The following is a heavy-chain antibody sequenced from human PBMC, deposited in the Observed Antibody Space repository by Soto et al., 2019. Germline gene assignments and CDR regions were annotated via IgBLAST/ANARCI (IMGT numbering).Heavy chain of an antibody. CDR2: ISDRGDTT. V-gene: IGHV3-23*01. D-gene: IGHD1-1*01. J-gene: IGHJ4*02. CDR3: AEDKPGTRSFDY. Sequence: EVQLLESGGGLVQPGGSLRLSCAASGVTISSYAMSWVRQAPGKGLEWVSAISDRGDTTHYADSVKGRFTISRDTSKNTVYLHMNALRAADTAVYYCAEDKPGTRSFDYWGRGTQVTVSS. CDR1: GVTISSYA.